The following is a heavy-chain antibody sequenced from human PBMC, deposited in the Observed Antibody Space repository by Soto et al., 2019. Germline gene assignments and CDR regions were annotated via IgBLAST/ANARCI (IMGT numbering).Heavy chain of an antibody. Sequence: AAVKVSCKASGYTFTSYGISWVRQAPGQGLEWMGWISAYNGNTNYAQKLQGRVTMTTDTSTSTAYMELRSLRSDDTAVYYCARDSYDSSGYYFHYWGQGTLVTVSS. J-gene: IGHJ4*02. CDR2: ISAYNGNT. CDR3: ARDSYDSSGYYFHY. D-gene: IGHD3-22*01. CDR1: GYTFTSYG. V-gene: IGHV1-18*01.